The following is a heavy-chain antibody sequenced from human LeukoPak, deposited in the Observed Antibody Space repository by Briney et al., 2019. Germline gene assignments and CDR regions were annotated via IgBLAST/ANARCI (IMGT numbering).Heavy chain of an antibody. J-gene: IGHJ6*03. Sequence: SETLSLTCTVSGGSISSSSYYWGWIRQPPGKGLEWIGSIYYSGSTYYNPSLKSRVTISVDTSKNQFSLKLSSVTGADTAVYYCAAQSPAKGYYYYMDVWGKGTTVTVSS. CDR1: GGSISSSSYY. V-gene: IGHV4-39*01. CDR2: IYYSGST. CDR3: AAQSPAKGYYYYMDV.